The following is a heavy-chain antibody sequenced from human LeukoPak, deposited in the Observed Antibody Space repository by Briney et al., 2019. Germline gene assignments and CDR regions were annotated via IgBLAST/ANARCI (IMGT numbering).Heavy chain of an antibody. CDR3: AKGYNDYGDYVNYFDY. Sequence: PGGSLRLSCEASGFAFGSYAMHWVRQAPGRGLEWVAVISHDGDNTNSGESVRGRFTLSRDNLKNTLYLQMNSLRAEDTAVYYCAKGYNDYGDYVNYFDYWGQGTLVTVSS. CDR2: ISHDGDNT. CDR1: GFAFGSYA. V-gene: IGHV3-30-3*01. D-gene: IGHD4-17*01. J-gene: IGHJ4*02.